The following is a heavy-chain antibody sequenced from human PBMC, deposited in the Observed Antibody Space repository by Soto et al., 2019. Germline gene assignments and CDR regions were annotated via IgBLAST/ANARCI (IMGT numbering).Heavy chain of an antibody. CDR1: GGSFSGYY. Sequence: SETLSLTCAVYGGSFSGYYWSWIRQPPGKGLEWIGEINHSGSTNYNPSLKSRVTISVDTSKNQFSLKLSSVTAADTAVYYCARGRGGVGSSWHRYYYGMDVWGQATTVTVSS. V-gene: IGHV4-34*01. CDR3: ARGRGGVGSSWHRYYYGMDV. CDR2: INHSGST. J-gene: IGHJ6*02. D-gene: IGHD6-13*01.